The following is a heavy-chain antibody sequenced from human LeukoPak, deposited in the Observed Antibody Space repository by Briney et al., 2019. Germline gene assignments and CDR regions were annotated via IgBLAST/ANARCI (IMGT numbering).Heavy chain of an antibody. D-gene: IGHD3-3*01. CDR2: ISAYNGNT. Sequence: ASVKVSCKASGYTFTSYGISWVRQAPRQALEWMGWISAYNGNTNYAQKLQGRVTITTDTSTSTAYMELRSLRSEDTAVYYGAAISDFWSGYHIYWGQGTLVTVSS. CDR3: AAISDFWSGYHIY. J-gene: IGHJ4*02. CDR1: GYTFTSYG. V-gene: IGHV1-18*01.